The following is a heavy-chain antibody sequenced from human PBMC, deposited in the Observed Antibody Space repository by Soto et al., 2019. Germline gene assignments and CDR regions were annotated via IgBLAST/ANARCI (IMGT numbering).Heavy chain of an antibody. D-gene: IGHD3-3*01. Sequence: GGSLSLSCAASGFTFSSYAMSWVRQAPGKGLEWVSAISGSGGSTYYAESVKGRFTIPRDNSKNPLYLPMNRLRAEDTAVYYCAKSASLTRTIFGVVDVWGKGTTVTVSS. V-gene: IGHV3-23*01. J-gene: IGHJ6*04. CDR2: ISGSGGST. CDR1: GFTFSSYA. CDR3: AKSASLTRTIFGVVDV.